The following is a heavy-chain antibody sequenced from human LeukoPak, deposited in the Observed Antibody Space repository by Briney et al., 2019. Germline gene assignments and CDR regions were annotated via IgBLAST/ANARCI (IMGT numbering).Heavy chain of an antibody. V-gene: IGHV4-34*01. CDR3: ARGRHYYDSSGPPSP. CDR1: GGSFSGYY. CDR2: INHSGST. D-gene: IGHD3-22*01. Sequence: PSETLSLTCAVYGGSFSGYYWSWIRQPPGKGLEWIGEINHSGSTNYNPSLKSRVTISVDTSKNQFSLKLSSVTAADTAVYYCARGRHYYDSSGPPSPWGQGTLVTVPS. J-gene: IGHJ5*02.